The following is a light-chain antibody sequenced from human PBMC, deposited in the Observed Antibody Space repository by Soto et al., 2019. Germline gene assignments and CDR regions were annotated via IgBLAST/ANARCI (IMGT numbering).Light chain of an antibody. V-gene: IGKV1-5*03. J-gene: IGKJ1*01. CDR3: QHYNSYWT. CDR1: QSISSS. Sequence: DIQLTQSPSTLSASVGDRVTITCRASQSISSSLAWYQQKPGKAPNLLIYKASTLHIGVPSRFSGSGSGTEFTLTISSLQPDDFATYYCQHYNSYWTFGQGTKVEIK. CDR2: KAS.